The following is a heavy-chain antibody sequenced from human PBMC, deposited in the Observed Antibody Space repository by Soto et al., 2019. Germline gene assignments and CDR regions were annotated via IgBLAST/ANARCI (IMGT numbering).Heavy chain of an antibody. J-gene: IGHJ4*02. V-gene: IGHV1-69*13. CDR3: ARGREVGYSSSWPLDY. CDR1: GGTFSSYA. D-gene: IGHD6-13*01. CDR2: IIPIFGTA. Sequence: SVKVSCKASGGTFSSYAISWVRQAPGQGLEWMGGIIPIFGTANYAQKFQGRVTITADGSTSTAYMELSSLRSEDTAVYYCARGREVGYSSSWPLDYWGQGTPVTVSS.